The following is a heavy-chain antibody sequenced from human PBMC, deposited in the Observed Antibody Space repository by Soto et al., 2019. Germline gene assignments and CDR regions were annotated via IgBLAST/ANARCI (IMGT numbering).Heavy chain of an antibody. Sequence: GWSLRLSCAASGFTFSSYSMNWVRQAPGKGLEWVSYISSSSSTIYYADSVKGRFTISRDNAKNSLYLQMNSLRAEDTAVYYCARDYDFWSGYYQSLNFDYWGQGTLVTVSS. J-gene: IGHJ4*02. D-gene: IGHD3-3*01. V-gene: IGHV3-48*01. CDR2: ISSSSSTI. CDR1: GFTFSSYS. CDR3: ARDYDFWSGYYQSLNFDY.